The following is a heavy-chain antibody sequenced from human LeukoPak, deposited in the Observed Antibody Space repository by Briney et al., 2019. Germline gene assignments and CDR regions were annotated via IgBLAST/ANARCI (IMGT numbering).Heavy chain of an antibody. V-gene: IGHV1-46*03. CDR3: ARRGILTGYMFDY. CDR2: INPSGGST. CDR1: GYTFTSYY. J-gene: IGHJ4*02. Sequence: GASVKVSCKASGYTFTSYYMHWVRQAPGQGLEWMGIINPSGGSTTYAQKFQGRVTMTSDTSKSTVYMELSSLRSDDTAVYYCARRGILTGYMFDYWGQGTLVTVSS. D-gene: IGHD3-9*01.